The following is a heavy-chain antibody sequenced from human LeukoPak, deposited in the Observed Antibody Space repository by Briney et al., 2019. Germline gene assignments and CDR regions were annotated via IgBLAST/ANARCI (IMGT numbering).Heavy chain of an antibody. Sequence: PRGSLRLSCAASGFTFSSYGMHWVRQAPGKGLEWVAVIWYDGSNKYYADSVKGRFTISRDNSKNTLYLQMNSLRAEDTAVYYCARDGDIVVVPAAFYYFDYWGQGTLVTVSS. D-gene: IGHD2-2*01. J-gene: IGHJ4*02. V-gene: IGHV3-33*01. CDR1: GFTFSSYG. CDR3: ARDGDIVVVPAAFYYFDY. CDR2: IWYDGSNK.